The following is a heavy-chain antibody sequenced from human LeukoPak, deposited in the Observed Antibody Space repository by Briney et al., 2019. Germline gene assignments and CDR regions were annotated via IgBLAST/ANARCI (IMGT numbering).Heavy chain of an antibody. CDR1: GYTLTSYD. CDR3: ARGRRGKVAAAGKDYYYYMDV. Sequence: ASVKVSCKASGYTLTSYDINWVRQATGQGLEWMGWMNPNSGNTGYAQKFQGRVTMTRNTSISTAYMELSSLRSEDTAVYYCARGRRGKVAAAGKDYYYYMDVWGKGTTVTVSS. J-gene: IGHJ6*03. V-gene: IGHV1-8*01. D-gene: IGHD6-13*01. CDR2: MNPNSGNT.